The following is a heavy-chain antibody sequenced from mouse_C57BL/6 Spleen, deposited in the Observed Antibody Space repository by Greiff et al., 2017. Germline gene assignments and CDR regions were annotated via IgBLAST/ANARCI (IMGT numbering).Heavy chain of an antibody. V-gene: IGHV1-54*01. Sequence: QVQLQQSGAELVRPGTSVKVSCKASGYAFTNYLIEWVKQRPGQGLEWIGVINPGSGGSNYNEKFKGKATLTADKSSSTAYLQLSSLTSEDSAVYFCARRDYYGSSKGYAMDYWGQGTSVTVSS. CDR2: INPGSGGS. D-gene: IGHD1-1*01. CDR1: GYAFTNYL. J-gene: IGHJ4*01. CDR3: ARRDYYGSSKGYAMDY.